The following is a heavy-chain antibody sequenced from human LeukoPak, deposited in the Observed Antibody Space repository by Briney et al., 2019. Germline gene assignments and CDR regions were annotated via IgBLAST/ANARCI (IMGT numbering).Heavy chain of an antibody. J-gene: IGHJ5*02. V-gene: IGHV4-34*01. Sequence: SETLSLTCAVYGGSFSGYYWSWIRQPPGKGLEWIGEISHSGSTNYNPSLKSRVTISVDTSKNQFSLKLSSVTAADTAVYYCARGLRASFDPWGQGTLVTVSS. CDR1: GGSFSGYY. CDR2: ISHSGST. CDR3: ARGLRASFDP.